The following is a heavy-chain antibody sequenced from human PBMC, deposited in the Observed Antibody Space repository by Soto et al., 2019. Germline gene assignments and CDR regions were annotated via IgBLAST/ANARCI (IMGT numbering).Heavy chain of an antibody. CDR2: IKSKTDGGTT. V-gene: IGHV3-15*07. J-gene: IGHJ4*02. Sequence: EVQLVESGGGLVKPGGSLRLSCAASGFTFSNAWMNWVRQAPGKGLEWVGRIKSKTDGGTTDYAAPVKGRFTISRDDSKNPLYLQMNSLKTEDTAVYYCTTDQAMIVVAGDYWGQGTLVTVSS. CDR1: GFTFSNAW. D-gene: IGHD3-22*01. CDR3: TTDQAMIVVAGDY.